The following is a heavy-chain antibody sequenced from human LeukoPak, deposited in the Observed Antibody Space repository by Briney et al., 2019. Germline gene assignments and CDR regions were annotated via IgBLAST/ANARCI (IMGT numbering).Heavy chain of an antibody. V-gene: IGHV3-7*01. CDR1: GFTFSSYW. J-gene: IGHJ4*02. Sequence: GSLRLSCAASGFTFSSYWMSWVRQAPGKGLEWVANIKQDGSEKYYVDSVKGRFTISRDNARNSLYLQMNSLRAEDTAVYYCAGETSDGTPSYGDYVDYWGQGTLVTVSS. D-gene: IGHD4-17*01. CDR2: IKQDGSEK. CDR3: AGETSDGTPSYGDYVDY.